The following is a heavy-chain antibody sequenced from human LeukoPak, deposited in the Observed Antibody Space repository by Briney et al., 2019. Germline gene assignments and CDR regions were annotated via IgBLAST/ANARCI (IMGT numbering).Heavy chain of an antibody. CDR3: ARGYYDSSGLSPFDY. J-gene: IGHJ4*02. Sequence: SETLSLTCTVSGGSISSYYWSWIRQPPGKGLEWIGYIYYSGSINYNPSLKSRVTISVGTSKNQFSLKLSSVTAADTAVYYCARGYYDSSGLSPFDYWGQGTLVTVSS. CDR2: IYYSGSI. D-gene: IGHD3-22*01. V-gene: IGHV4-59*01. CDR1: GGSISSYY.